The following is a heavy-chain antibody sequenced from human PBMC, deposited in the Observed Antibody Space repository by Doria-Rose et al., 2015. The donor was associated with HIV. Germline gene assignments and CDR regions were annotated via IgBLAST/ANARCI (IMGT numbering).Heavy chain of an antibody. CDR3: ARIKSSRWYHKYYFDF. D-gene: IGHD6-13*01. Sequence: QVTLKESGPVLVKPTETLTLTCTVSGVSLSSPGMGVSWIRQPPGKALEWLANIFSDDERSYKTSLKSRLTISRVTSKIQVVLTMTDMDPVDTATYYCARIKSSRWYHKYYFDFWGQGTLVIVSA. CDR1: GVSLSSPGMG. CDR2: IFSDDER. J-gene: IGHJ4*02. V-gene: IGHV2-26*01.